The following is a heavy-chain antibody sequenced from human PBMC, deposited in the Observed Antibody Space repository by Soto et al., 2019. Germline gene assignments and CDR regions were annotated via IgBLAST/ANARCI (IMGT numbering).Heavy chain of an antibody. V-gene: IGHV4-34*01. CDR1: GGSFSGYY. D-gene: IGHD6-19*01. CDR3: ARPTRQWLGLRYYYGMDV. CDR2: INHSGST. J-gene: IGHJ6*02. Sequence: QVQLQQWGAGLLKPSETLSLTCAVYGGSFSGYYWSWIRQPPGKGLEWIGEINHSGSTNYNPSLESRVTISVDTSKNHFSLKLSSVTAADTAVYYCARPTRQWLGLRYYYGMDVWGQGTTVTVSS.